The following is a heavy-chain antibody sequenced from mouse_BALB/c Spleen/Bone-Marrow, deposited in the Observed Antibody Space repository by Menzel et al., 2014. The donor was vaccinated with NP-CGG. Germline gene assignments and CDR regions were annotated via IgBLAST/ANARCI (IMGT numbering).Heavy chain of an antibody. CDR1: GFTFSSYA. CDR3: ARPPYYGSSEWYFDV. Sequence: EVQLQQSGGGLVKPGGSLKLSCAASGFTFSSYAMSWVRRTPEKKLEWVATISSGGSYTYYPDSVKGRFTISRDNAKNTLYLQMSSLRSEDTAMYYCARPPYYGSSEWYFDVWGAGTTVTVSS. D-gene: IGHD1-1*01. J-gene: IGHJ1*01. V-gene: IGHV5-9-3*01. CDR2: ISSGGSYT.